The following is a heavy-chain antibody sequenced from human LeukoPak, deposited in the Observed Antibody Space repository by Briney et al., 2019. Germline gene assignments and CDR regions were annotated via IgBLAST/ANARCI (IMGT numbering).Heavy chain of an antibody. CDR1: GFTFSGSA. CDR3: YTYYYGSGSYNPPFYFDY. D-gene: IGHD3-10*01. Sequence: QAGGSLRLSCAASGFTFSGSAMHWVRQASGKGLEWVGRIRSRANSYATAYAASVKGRFTISRDDSKNRAYLQMNSLKTEDTAVYYCYTYYYGSGSYNPPFYFDYWGQGTLVTVSS. CDR2: IRSRANSYAT. J-gene: IGHJ4*02. V-gene: IGHV3-73*01.